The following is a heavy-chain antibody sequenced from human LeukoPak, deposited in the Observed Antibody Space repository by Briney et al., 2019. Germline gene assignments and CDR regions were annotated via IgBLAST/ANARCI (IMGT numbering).Heavy chain of an antibody. J-gene: IGHJ3*02. CDR1: GGSISSYY. V-gene: IGHV4-59*12. Sequence: SETLSLTCTVSGGSISSYYWSWIRQPAGKGLKWIGEVYHSGSTNYYPSLKSRVTISIEKSKNQFSLKLSSVTAADTAVYYCAGAYCGGDCYSGRAFDIWGQGTMVTVSS. CDR2: VYHSGST. D-gene: IGHD2-21*02. CDR3: AGAYCGGDCYSGRAFDI.